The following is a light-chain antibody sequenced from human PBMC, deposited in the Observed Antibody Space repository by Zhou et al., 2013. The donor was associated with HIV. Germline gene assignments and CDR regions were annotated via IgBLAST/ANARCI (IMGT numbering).Light chain of an antibody. V-gene: IGKV3-20*01. J-gene: IGKJ1*01. CDR2: GAS. CDR3: QQYGSSRT. Sequence: EIVLTQSPATLSLSPGERATLSCRASQSIGNFLAWYQHKPGQAPRLLIYGASSRATGIPDRFSGSGSGTDFTLTISRLEPEDFAVYYCQQYGSSRTFGQGTKVEIK. CDR1: QSIGNF.